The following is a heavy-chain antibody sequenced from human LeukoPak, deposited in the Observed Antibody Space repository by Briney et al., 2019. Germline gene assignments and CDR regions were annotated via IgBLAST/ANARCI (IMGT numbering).Heavy chain of an antibody. J-gene: IGHJ4*02. CDR3: TRPHYDSSGYYYAFDY. D-gene: IGHD3-22*01. CDR1: GFTFSGSA. V-gene: IGHV3-73*01. Sequence: GGSLRLSCAASGFTFSGSAMHWVRQASGKGLEWVGRIRSKANSYATAYAASVKGRFTISRDDSKNTAYLQMNSLKTADTAVYYCTRPHYDSSGYYYAFDYWGQGTLVTVSS. CDR2: IRSKANSYAT.